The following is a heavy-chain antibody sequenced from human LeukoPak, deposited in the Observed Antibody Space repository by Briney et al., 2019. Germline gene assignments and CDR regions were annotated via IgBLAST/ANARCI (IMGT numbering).Heavy chain of an antibody. CDR1: GFTFSSYS. D-gene: IGHD2-21*01. Sequence: GRSLRLSCAASGFTFSSYSMNWVRQAPGKGLEWVSATSSSDAGTYHADSVRGRFTISRDNSKNTLYLQMNSLRVEDAAVYYCARAPVTSCRGAYCYPFDFWSQGTLITVSS. V-gene: IGHV3-23*01. J-gene: IGHJ4*02. CDR2: TSSSDAGT. CDR3: ARAPVTSCRGAYCYPFDF.